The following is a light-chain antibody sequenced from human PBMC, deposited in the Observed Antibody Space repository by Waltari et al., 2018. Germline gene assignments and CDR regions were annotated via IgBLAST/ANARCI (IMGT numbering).Light chain of an antibody. CDR3: QQYYSDLLIT. CDR1: QSVLYSYNNKNY. J-gene: IGKJ5*01. Sequence: DIVMTQSPDSLAVSLGESATINCKSSQSVLYSYNNKNYLAWYQQQQGQPPKLLIYWASTRESGVPDRFTGSGSGTDFTLTISSLQAEDVAVYYCQQYYSDLLITFGQGTRLEIK. CDR2: WAS. V-gene: IGKV4-1*01.